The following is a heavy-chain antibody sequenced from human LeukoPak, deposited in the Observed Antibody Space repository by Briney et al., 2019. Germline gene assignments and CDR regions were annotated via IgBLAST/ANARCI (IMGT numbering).Heavy chain of an antibody. D-gene: IGHD3-22*01. V-gene: IGHV3-30*02. CDR1: GFSFSTYA. J-gene: IGHJ4*02. Sequence: PGGSLRLSCAASGFSFSTYAMYWVRQAPGKGLEWVAFIRYDGSKTYYADSVKGRFTISRDNSKNTLYLQMNSLRAEDTAVYYCAKDLFSMIVADFDYWGQGTLVTVSS. CDR3: AKDLFSMIVADFDY. CDR2: IRYDGSKT.